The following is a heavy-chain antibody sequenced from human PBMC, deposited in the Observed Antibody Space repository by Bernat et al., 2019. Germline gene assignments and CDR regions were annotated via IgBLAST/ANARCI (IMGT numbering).Heavy chain of an antibody. J-gene: IGHJ3*02. CDR1: GFTFDDYT. CDR3: AGGPTYYDFGNAFDI. Sequence: EVQLVESGGVVVQPGGSLRLSCAASGFTFDDYTMHWVRQAPGKGLEWVSLISWDGGSTYYADSVKSRVTISRDNSKNSLYLQMNSLRTGDTALYYCAGGPTYYDFGNAFDIWGQGTMVTVSS. D-gene: IGHD3-3*01. V-gene: IGHV3-43*01. CDR2: ISWDGGST.